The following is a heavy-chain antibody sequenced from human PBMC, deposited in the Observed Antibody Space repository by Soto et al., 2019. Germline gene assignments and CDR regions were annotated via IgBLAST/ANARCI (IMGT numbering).Heavy chain of an antibody. CDR2: IYYSGST. CDR1: GGSISSGDYY. CDR3: ARESRRRTVGYYGMDV. J-gene: IGHJ6*02. Sequence: PSETLSLTCTVSGGSISSGDYYWSWIRQPPGKGLEWIGYIYYSGSTYYNPSLKSRVTISVDTSKNQFSLKLSSVTAADTAVYYCARESRRRTVGYYGMDVWGQGTSVTVSS. V-gene: IGHV4-30-4*01.